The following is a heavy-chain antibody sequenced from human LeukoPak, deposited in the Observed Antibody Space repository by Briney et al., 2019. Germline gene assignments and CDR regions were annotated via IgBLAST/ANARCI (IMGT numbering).Heavy chain of an antibody. J-gene: IGHJ4*02. CDR2: IWYDGSKD. Sequence: GGSLRLSCVVSGLIFEYYGMHWVRQAPGKGLEWVAIIWYDGSKDYYADPVKGRFTISRDNSKNTLYLQMNSLSAEDTALYYCAGGYSGYDLKIDYWGQGTLVTVSS. CDR3: AGGYSGYDLKIDY. CDR1: GLIFEYYG. V-gene: IGHV3-33*01. D-gene: IGHD5-12*01.